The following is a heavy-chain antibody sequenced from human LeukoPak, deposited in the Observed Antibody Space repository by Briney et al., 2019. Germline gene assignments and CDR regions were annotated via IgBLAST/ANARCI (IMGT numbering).Heavy chain of an antibody. D-gene: IGHD3-3*02. CDR2: MSYSGST. J-gene: IGHJ6*03. Sequence: SETLSLTCTVSGGSINSYYWSWFRQPPGKGLEWIGHMSYSGSTNYNPSLKSRVTILVDTSKNQFSLKLSSVTAADTAVYYCARGLRIHYYYMDVWGKGTTVTISS. CDR3: ARGLRIHYYYMDV. V-gene: IGHV4-59*01. CDR1: GGSINSYY.